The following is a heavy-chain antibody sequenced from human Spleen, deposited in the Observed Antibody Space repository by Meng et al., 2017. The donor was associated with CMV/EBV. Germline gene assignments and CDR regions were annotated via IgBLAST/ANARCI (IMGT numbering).Heavy chain of an antibody. CDR2: IKQDGSEK. CDR3: AAGRSRGRFDY. Sequence: GESLKISCAASGFTFSSYWMSWVRQAPGKGLEWVANIKQDGSEKYYVDSVKGRFTISRDNAKNSLYLQMNSLRAEDTALYYCAAGRSRGRFDYWGQGTLVTVSS. J-gene: IGHJ4*02. CDR1: GFTFSSYW. D-gene: IGHD3-10*01. V-gene: IGHV3-7*03.